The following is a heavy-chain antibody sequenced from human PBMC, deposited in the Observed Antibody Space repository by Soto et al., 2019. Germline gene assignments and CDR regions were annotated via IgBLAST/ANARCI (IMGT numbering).Heavy chain of an antibody. CDR3: ARVFVGATPGLIHYYGMDV. V-gene: IGHV3-23*01. Sequence: GGSLRLSCAASGFTFSSYAMSWVRQAPGKGLEWVSAISGSGGSTYYADSVKGRFTISRDNSKNTLYLQMNSLRAEDTAVYYCARVFVGATPGLIHYYGMDVWGQGTTVTVSS. CDR1: GFTFSSYA. CDR2: ISGSGGST. J-gene: IGHJ6*02. D-gene: IGHD1-26*01.